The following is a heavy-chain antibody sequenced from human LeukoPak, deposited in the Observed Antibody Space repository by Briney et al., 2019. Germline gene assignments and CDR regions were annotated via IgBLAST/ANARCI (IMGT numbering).Heavy chain of an antibody. CDR1: EFTFNDYY. Sequence: LRLSCAASEFTFNDYYMTWIRQPPGKGLEWIGSIFYSGATYYSPSLKSRVTISVDTSKNQFSLKLSSMTAADTAVYYCVRHRQWLLFPDYWGQGTLVTVSS. D-gene: IGHD6-19*01. CDR3: VRHRQWLLFPDY. V-gene: IGHV4-38-2*01. CDR2: IFYSGAT. J-gene: IGHJ4*02.